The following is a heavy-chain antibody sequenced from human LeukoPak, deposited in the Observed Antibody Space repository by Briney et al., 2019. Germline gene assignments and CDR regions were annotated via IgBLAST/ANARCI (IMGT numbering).Heavy chain of an antibody. Sequence: GGSLRLSCAASGFTFSRYSMNWVRQAPGKGLEWVSYISSSSRTIHYADSVKGRFTISRDNAKNSLYLQMNSLRAEDTAVYYCARRGYSSGWNRFDYWGQGTQVTVSS. J-gene: IGHJ4*02. CDR3: ARRGYSSGWNRFDY. CDR1: GFTFSRYS. D-gene: IGHD6-25*01. CDR2: ISSSSRTI. V-gene: IGHV3-48*01.